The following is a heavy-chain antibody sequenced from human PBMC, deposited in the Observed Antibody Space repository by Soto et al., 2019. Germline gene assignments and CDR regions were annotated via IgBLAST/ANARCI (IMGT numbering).Heavy chain of an antibody. V-gene: IGHV3-9*01. CDR1: GFTFDDYA. J-gene: IGHJ5*02. D-gene: IGHD5-12*01. CDR2: ISWNSGSI. CDR3: AKEAGGYSGYVYWFDP. Sequence: GGSLRLSCAASGFTFDDYAMHWVRQAPGKGLEWVSGISWNSGSIGYADSVKGRFTISRGNAKNSLYLQMNSLRAEDTALYYCAKEAGGYSGYVYWFDPWGQGTLVTVSS.